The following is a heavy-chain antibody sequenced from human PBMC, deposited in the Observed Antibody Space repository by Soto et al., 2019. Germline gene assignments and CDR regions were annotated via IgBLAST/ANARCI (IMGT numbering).Heavy chain of an antibody. CDR2: ISAYNGNT. J-gene: IGHJ4*02. CDR1: GYNFKTYG. D-gene: IGHD3-16*01. CDR3: ARDFGNDLSAPGAVFDS. V-gene: IGHV1-18*01. Sequence: ASLKVYWKASGYNFKTYGITWVRQAPGLGLEWVGWISAYNGNTNYGQKFQGRVTMTTDASTTTAYMELRGLRSDDTAVYFCARDFGNDLSAPGAVFDSWGQGTLVTVSS.